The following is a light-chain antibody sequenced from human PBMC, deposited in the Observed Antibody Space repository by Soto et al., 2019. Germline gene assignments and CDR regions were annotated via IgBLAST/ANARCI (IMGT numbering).Light chain of an antibody. CDR1: SGFSVGDFW. V-gene: IGLV5-52*01. CDR3: GTWHSNARV. CDR2: YHSDSXX. Sequence: QSVLTQPSSHSASSGASVRLTCMLSSGFSVGDFWIRWYQQKPGNPPRYLLYYHSDSXXXXXXXXXSRFSGSNDASANAGXXXIXGLXPXDEADYYCGTWHSNARVFGGGTKLTVL. J-gene: IGLJ3*02.